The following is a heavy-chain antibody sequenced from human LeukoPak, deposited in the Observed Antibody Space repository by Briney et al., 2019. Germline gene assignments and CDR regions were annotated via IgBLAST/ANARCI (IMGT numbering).Heavy chain of an antibody. CDR2: INHSGST. V-gene: IGHV4-34*01. CDR1: GGSFSGYY. Sequence: SETLSLTCAVYGGSFSGYYWSWIRQPPGKGLEWIGEINHSGSTNYNPSLKSRVTISVDTSKNQFSLKLSSVTAADTAVYYCARDSRYSSGGTDYWGQGTLVTVSS. J-gene: IGHJ4*02. D-gene: IGHD6-19*01. CDR3: ARDSRYSSGGTDY.